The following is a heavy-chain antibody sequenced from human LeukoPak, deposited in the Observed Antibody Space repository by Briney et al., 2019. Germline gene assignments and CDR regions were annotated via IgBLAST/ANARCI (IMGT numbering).Heavy chain of an antibody. CDR2: INHSGST. CDR3: ARPGQLGTLYYGMDV. J-gene: IGHJ6*02. D-gene: IGHD3-16*01. V-gene: IGHV4-34*01. CDR1: GGSFSGYS. Sequence: SETLSLTCAVYGGSFSGYSWSWIRQPPGKGLEWIGEINHSGSTNYNPSLKSRVTISIDTSKNQFSLKLSSVTAADTAVYYCARPGQLGTLYYGMDVWGQGTTVTVSS.